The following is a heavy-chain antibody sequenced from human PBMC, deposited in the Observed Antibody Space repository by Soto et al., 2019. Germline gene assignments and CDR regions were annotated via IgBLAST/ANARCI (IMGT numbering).Heavy chain of an antibody. V-gene: IGHV3-33*01. D-gene: IGHD6-19*01. CDR2: IWYDGSNK. Sequence: GGSLRLSCAASGITFSSYGMHWVRQAPGKGLEWVAVIWYDGSNKYYADSVKGRFTISRDNSKNTLYLQMNSLRAEGTAVYYCARMVPGIAVAGPFDYWGQGTLVTVSS. CDR1: GITFSSYG. CDR3: ARMVPGIAVAGPFDY. J-gene: IGHJ4*02.